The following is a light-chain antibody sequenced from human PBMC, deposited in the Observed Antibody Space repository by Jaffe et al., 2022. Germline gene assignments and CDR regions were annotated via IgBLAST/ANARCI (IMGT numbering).Light chain of an antibody. CDR1: SSDIGGYNL. CDR3: CSYAGNQSFGVI. V-gene: IGLV2-23*02. CDR2: EAS. J-gene: IGLJ2*01. Sequence: QSALTQPASVSGSPGQSITISCTGASSDIGGYNLVSWYQHLPGKAPKVLIYEASKRPSGVSNRFSGSKSGNTAYLTISGLQAEDEADYHCCSYAGNQSFGVIFGGGTKLTVL.